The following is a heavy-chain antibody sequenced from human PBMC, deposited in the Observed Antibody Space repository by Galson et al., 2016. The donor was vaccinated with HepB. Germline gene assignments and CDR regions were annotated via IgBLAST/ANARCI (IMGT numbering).Heavy chain of an antibody. V-gene: IGHV2-70*01. D-gene: IGHD4-23*01. J-gene: IGHJ3*01. CDR3: ARHNTVVTSDALDV. Sequence: PALVKPTQTLTLACTVSGFSLSTSGMCVSWIRQPPGKALEWLALIEWDDTKYYSTSLRTRLTISKDTSKNQVVLTMASMDPVDTATYYCARHNTVVTSDALDVWGQGTMVTVSS. CDR1: GFSLSTSGMC. CDR2: IEWDDTK.